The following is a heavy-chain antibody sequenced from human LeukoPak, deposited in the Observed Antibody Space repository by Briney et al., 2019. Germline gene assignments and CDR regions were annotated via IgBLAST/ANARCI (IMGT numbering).Heavy chain of an antibody. V-gene: IGHV1-2*02. CDR1: GYTFTGYY. D-gene: IGHD3-22*01. J-gene: IGHJ4*02. Sequence: ASVRVSCKASGYTFTGYYMHWVRQAPGQGLEWMGWINANSGGTNYAQKFQGRVTMTRDTSISTAYMELSRLRSDDTAVYYCARGPITIIVVVNGDYWGQGTLVTVSS. CDR2: INANSGGT. CDR3: ARGPITIIVVVNGDY.